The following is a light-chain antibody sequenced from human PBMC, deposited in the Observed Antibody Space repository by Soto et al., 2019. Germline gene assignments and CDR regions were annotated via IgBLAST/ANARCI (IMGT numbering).Light chain of an antibody. CDR3: SSWTSRSPDVL. CDR2: DVT. J-gene: IGLJ2*01. V-gene: IGLV2-14*01. CDR1: DSDVGGYNY. Sequence: QSALTQPASVSAAPGQSITISCTGTDSDVGGYNYVSWYQQSPGKAPRHLIYDVTERPSGVSSRFSGSKSGNTAYLTISGLQAEDEADYYCSSWTSRSPDVLFGGGTKLTVL.